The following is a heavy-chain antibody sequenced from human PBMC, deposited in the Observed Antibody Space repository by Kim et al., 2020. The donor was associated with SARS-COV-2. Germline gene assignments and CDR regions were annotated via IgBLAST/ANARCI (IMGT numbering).Heavy chain of an antibody. V-gene: IGHV1-3*01. Sequence: ASVKVSCKASGYTFTNYAMHWVRQAPGQRLEWMGWINGDNGNTEYLQRLEGRVTITRDTSAGTVYMDLNTLTPEDTGVYYCARGGPISSGWTLDYCGQGTPVSISS. CDR3: ARGGPISSGWTLDY. CDR1: GYTFTNYA. D-gene: IGHD6-25*01. CDR2: INGDNGNT. J-gene: IGHJ4*02.